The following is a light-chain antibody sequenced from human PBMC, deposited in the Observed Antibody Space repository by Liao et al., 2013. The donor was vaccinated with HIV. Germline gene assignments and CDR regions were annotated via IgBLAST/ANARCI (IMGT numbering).Light chain of an antibody. Sequence: SYELTQPPSVSVAPGQTAVMTCGGNNIRSRGVHWYQQRPGQAPVLVMYYDQNRPSGIPERFSGSSSGTTVTLTISGVQAEDEADYYCQSADSSGTCPVFGGGTKLTVL. J-gene: IGLJ3*02. V-gene: IGLV3-25*03. CDR2: YDQ. CDR3: QSADSSGTCPV. CDR1: NIRSRG.